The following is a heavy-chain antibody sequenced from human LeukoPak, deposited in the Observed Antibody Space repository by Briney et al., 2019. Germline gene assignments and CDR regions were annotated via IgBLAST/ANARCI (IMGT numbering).Heavy chain of an antibody. V-gene: IGHV3-48*04. Sequence: GGSLRLSCAASGFTFSSYSMNWVRQAPGKGLEWVSYISSSSSTIYYADSVKGRFTISRDNAKNSLYLQMNSLRAEDTAVYYCARDILTGSQSRYQHWGQGTLVTVSS. J-gene: IGHJ1*01. CDR2: ISSSSSTI. CDR3: ARDILTGSQSRYQH. D-gene: IGHD3-9*01. CDR1: GFTFSSYS.